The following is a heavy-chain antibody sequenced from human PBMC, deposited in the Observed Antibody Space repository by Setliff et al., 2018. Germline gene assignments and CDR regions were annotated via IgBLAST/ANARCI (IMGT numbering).Heavy chain of an antibody. V-gene: IGHV3-23*01. CDR3: ARADSDSYYPYYFDF. J-gene: IGHJ4*02. Sequence: GGSLRLSCTASGFTFRKHALAWVRQAPGKGLQWVSSVSGSGMARDYTDSVKGRFTVSRDSSQNKIHLQMDSLRAEDTGKYFCARADSDSYYPYYFDFWGQGVLVTVSS. CDR1: GFTFRKHA. CDR2: VSGSGMAR. D-gene: IGHD3-22*01.